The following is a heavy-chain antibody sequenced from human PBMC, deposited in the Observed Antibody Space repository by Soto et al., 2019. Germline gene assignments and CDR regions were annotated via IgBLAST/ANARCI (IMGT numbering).Heavy chain of an antibody. CDR2: IDWDDDK. CDR3: ARMRCTSSSRYYIEC. D-gene: IGHD2-2*01. J-gene: IGHJ6*03. V-gene: IGHV2-70*04. Sequence: SGPTLVNPTQTLTLTCTFSGFSLSTNEMRVTWIHQPPGKALEWLARIDWDDDKFHSTSLKTRLTISKDTSKNQVVLTMTNMDPVATATYYCARMRCTSSSRYYIECCGKGARGTVAS. CDR1: GFSLSTNEMR.